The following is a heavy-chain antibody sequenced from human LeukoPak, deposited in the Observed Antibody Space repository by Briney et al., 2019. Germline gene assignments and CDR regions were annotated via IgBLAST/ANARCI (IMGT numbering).Heavy chain of an antibody. CDR2: IYTSGST. J-gene: IGHJ6*02. Sequence: SETLSLTCTVSGGSISSYYWSWIRQPAGKGLEWIGRIYTSGSTNYNPSLKSRVTMSVDTSKNQFSLKLSSVTAADTAVYYCARVLLGRSVVPAAKKLPDYGMDVWGQGTTVTVSS. V-gene: IGHV4-4*07. CDR1: GGSISSYY. D-gene: IGHD2-2*01. CDR3: ARVLLGRSVVPAAKKLPDYGMDV.